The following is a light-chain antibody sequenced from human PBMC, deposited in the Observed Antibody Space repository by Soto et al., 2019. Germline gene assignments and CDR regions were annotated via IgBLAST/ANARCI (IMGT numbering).Light chain of an antibody. CDR3: QHYVERSPIT. CDR1: QSVSSR. J-gene: IGKJ5*01. V-gene: IGKV3-20*01. Sequence: IMMKQSPGTLSLTTGERATLSCRASQSVSSRLAWYQQKPGQAPRLLISGASSRATGIPDRFSGSGSGTDFTLTISRLEPEDFALYYCQHYVERSPITFGQGTRLAI. CDR2: GAS.